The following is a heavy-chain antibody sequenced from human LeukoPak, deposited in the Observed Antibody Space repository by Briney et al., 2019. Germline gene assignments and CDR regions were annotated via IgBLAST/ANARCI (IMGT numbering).Heavy chain of an antibody. V-gene: IGHV3-30*18. J-gene: IGHJ4*02. CDR1: GFTFSSYG. D-gene: IGHD5-12*01. Sequence: GGSLRLSCAASGFTFSSYGMHWVRQAPGKGLEWVAVISYDGSNKYYAASVKGRFTISRDNSKNTLFLQMNSLRAEDTAVYYCAKGSNRGVATIDYWGQGTLVTVSS. CDR2: ISYDGSNK. CDR3: AKGSNRGVATIDY.